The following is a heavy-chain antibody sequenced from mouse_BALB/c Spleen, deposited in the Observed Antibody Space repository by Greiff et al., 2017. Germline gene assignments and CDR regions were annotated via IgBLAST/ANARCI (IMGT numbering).Heavy chain of an antibody. CDR3: AREETYGSRAFAY. CDR1: GFTFSDYY. D-gene: IGHD1-1*01. Sequence: EVMLVESGGGLVKPGGSLKLSCAASGFTFSDYYMYWVRQTPEKRLEWVATISDGGSYTYYPDSVKGRFTISRDNAKNNLYLQMSSLKSEDTAMYYCAREETYGSRAFAYWGQGTLVTVSA. CDR2: ISDGGSYT. V-gene: IGHV5-4*02. J-gene: IGHJ3*01.